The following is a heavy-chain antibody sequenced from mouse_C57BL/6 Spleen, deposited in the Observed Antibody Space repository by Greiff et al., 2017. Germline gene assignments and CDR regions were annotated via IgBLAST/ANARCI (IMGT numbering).Heavy chain of an antibody. CDR1: GFSLTSYG. CDR2: IWGDGGT. J-gene: IGHJ3*01. Sequence: QVQLQQSGPGLVAPSQSLSFTCTVSGFSLTSYGVSWVRQPPGKGLEWLGVIWGDGGTNYHSALISRLSISKDNSKSQVFLKLISLQTDDTATYYCGKGDSNLPYWGQGTLVTVSA. V-gene: IGHV2-3*01. D-gene: IGHD2-5*01. CDR3: GKGDSNLPY.